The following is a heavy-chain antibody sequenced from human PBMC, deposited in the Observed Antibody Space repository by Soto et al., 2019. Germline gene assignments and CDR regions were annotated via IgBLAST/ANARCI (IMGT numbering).Heavy chain of an antibody. Sequence: GGSLRLSCAASGFTFNNAWMNWVRQAPGKGLEWVGRIKSNADGATTQFAAPVRGRFTISRDDSKSTVYLQMTSLKTDDTATYYYTTADGNNPFNLWDQGTLVTVPP. J-gene: IGHJ5*02. CDR3: TTADGNNPFNL. D-gene: IGHD3-16*01. CDR1: GFTFNNAW. CDR2: IKSNADGATT. V-gene: IGHV3-15*07.